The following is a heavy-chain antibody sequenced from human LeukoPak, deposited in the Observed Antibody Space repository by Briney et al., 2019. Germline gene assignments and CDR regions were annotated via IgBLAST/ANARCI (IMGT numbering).Heavy chain of an antibody. CDR1: GFTFSSYW. Sequence: PGGSLRLSCAASGFTFSSYWMHWVRQAPGRGLVGVSRINSDGSNTSYADSVKGRFTISRDNAKNTLYLQMNSLRAEDTAVYYCARGINGDNGDWGQGTLVTVAS. CDR2: INSDGSNT. V-gene: IGHV3-74*01. J-gene: IGHJ4*02. D-gene: IGHD4-23*01. CDR3: ARGINGDNGD.